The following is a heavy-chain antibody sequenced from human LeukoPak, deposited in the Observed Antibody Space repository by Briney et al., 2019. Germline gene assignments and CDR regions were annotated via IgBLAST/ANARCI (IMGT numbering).Heavy chain of an antibody. CDR2: IYSGGST. Sequence: GGSLRLSCAASGFTVSSNYMSWVRQAPGKGLEWVSVIYSGGSTYYADSVKGQFTISRDNAKNTLYLQMNSLRVEDTAVYYCAKSGEGRRPYYFDYWGQGTLVTVSS. CDR1: GFTVSSNY. V-gene: IGHV3-53*01. J-gene: IGHJ4*02. D-gene: IGHD3-10*01. CDR3: AKSGEGRRPYYFDY.